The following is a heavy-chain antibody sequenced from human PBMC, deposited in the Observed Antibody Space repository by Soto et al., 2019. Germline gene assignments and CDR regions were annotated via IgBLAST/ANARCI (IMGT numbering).Heavy chain of an antibody. J-gene: IGHJ6*03. D-gene: IGHD6-6*01. CDR3: ARVLVKSVRIAARPGPMDV. Sequence: ASVKVSCKASGYTFTSYAMHWVRQAPGQRLEWMGWINAGNGNTKYSQKFQGRVTITRDTSASTAYMELSSLRSEDTAVYYCARVLVKSVRIAARPGPMDVWGKGTTVTVSS. CDR2: INAGNGNT. V-gene: IGHV1-3*01. CDR1: GYTFTSYA.